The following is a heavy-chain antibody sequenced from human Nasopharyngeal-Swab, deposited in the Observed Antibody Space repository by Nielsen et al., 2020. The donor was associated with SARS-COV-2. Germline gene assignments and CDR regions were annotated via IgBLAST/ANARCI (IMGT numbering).Heavy chain of an antibody. CDR1: GGTFSSYA. D-gene: IGHD5-18*01. V-gene: IGHV1-69*13. CDR3: ARDRKRGTAMADY. Sequence: SVKVSCKASGGTFSSYAISWVRQAPGQGLEWMGGIIPIFGTANYAQKFQGRVTITADESTSTAYMELSSLRSEDTAVYYCARDRKRGTAMADYWGQGTLVTVSS. CDR2: IIPIFGTA. J-gene: IGHJ4*02.